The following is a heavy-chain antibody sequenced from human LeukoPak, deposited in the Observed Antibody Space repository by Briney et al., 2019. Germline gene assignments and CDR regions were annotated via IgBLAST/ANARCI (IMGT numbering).Heavy chain of an antibody. J-gene: IGHJ4*02. V-gene: IGHV1-69*04. CDR2: IIPILGIA. D-gene: IGHD3-10*01. CDR1: GGTFSSYA. CDR3: ASVVRGVKTFDY. Sequence: SVKVSCKASGGTFSSYAISWVRQAPGQGLEWMGRIIPILGIANYAQKFQGRVTITADKSTSTAYMELSSLRSEDTAVYYCASVVRGVKTFDYWGQGTLVTVSS.